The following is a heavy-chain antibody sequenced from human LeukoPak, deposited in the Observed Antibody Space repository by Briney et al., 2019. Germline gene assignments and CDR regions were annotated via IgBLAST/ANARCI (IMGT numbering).Heavy chain of an antibody. CDR1: GFTFSNAW. Sequence: GGSLRLSCAASGFTFSNAWMSWVRQAPGKGLEWVGRIKSKTDGGTTDYAAPVKGGFTISRDDSKNTLYLQMNSLKTEDTAVYYCTTDRAYGDYVDDWFDPWGQGTLITVSS. D-gene: IGHD4-17*01. CDR3: TTDRAYGDYVDDWFDP. J-gene: IGHJ5*02. CDR2: IKSKTDGGTT. V-gene: IGHV3-15*01.